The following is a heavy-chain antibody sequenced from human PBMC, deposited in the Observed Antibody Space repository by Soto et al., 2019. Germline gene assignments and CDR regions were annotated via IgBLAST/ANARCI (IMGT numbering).Heavy chain of an antibody. CDR2: IYHSGST. Sequence: PSETLSLTCAVSGGSISSGGYSWSWIRQPPGKGLEWIGYIYHSGSTYYNPSLKSRVTISVDRSKNQFSLRLSSVTAADTAVYYCASCGGDCYSGWSDPWGQGTLVTVSS. D-gene: IGHD2-21*02. CDR1: GGSISSGGYS. V-gene: IGHV4-30-2*01. CDR3: ASCGGDCYSGWSDP. J-gene: IGHJ5*02.